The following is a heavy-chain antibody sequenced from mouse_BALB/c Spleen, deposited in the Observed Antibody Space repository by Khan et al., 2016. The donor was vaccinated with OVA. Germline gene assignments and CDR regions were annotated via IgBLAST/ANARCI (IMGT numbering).Heavy chain of an antibody. Sequence: VELVESGPGLVAPSQSLSITCTVSGFSLTGYGVNWVRQPPGKGLEWLGVIWGDGITDYNSALKSRLSISKDNSKNQVFLKMNSLQTDDTARYYCARGPYFGNYFAMDYWGQGTSVTVSS. J-gene: IGHJ4*01. CDR3: ARGPYFGNYFAMDY. V-gene: IGHV2-6-7*01. D-gene: IGHD2-10*01. CDR1: GFSLTGYG. CDR2: IWGDGIT.